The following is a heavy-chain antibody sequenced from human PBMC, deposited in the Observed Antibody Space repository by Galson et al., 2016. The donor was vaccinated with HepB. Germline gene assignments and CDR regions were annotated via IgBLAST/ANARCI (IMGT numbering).Heavy chain of an antibody. CDR3: SYSLHSSAWE. CDR2: INGDGSDK. CDR1: GFSVTSYW. V-gene: IGHV3-7*01. D-gene: IGHD6-19*01. Sequence: SLRLSCAASGFSVTSYWMSWVRQAPGKGLEWVAHINGDGSDKNYGGSAKGRLTVSKDKAENSLYLHMNSLRAEDTAVYYCSYSLHSSAWEWGQGTLVTVSS. J-gene: IGHJ4*02.